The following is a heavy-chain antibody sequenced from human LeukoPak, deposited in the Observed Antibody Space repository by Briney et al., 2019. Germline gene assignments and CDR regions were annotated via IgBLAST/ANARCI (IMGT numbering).Heavy chain of an antibody. D-gene: IGHD1-26*01. V-gene: IGHV3-30*02. Sequence: GGSLRLSCAASGFTFSSYGMHWVRQAPGKGLEWVAFIRYDGSNKYYADSVKGRFTISRDNSKNTLYLQTNSLRAEDTSLYYCARVSRSGNLDMHFDIWGQGTMVTVSS. CDR2: IRYDGSNK. J-gene: IGHJ3*02. CDR1: GFTFSSYG. CDR3: ARVSRSGNLDMHFDI.